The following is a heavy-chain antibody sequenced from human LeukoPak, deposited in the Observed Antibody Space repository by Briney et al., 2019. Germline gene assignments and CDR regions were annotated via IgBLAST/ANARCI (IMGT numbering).Heavy chain of an antibody. CDR3: ARDSMSGATPDY. Sequence: SETLSLTCTVSGGSISNYYWSWIRQPPGKGLEWIGYIYYSGSTNYNPSLKSRVTISVDTSKNQFSLKLSSVTAADTAVFYCARDSMSGATPDYWGQGTLVTVSS. V-gene: IGHV4-59*12. J-gene: IGHJ4*02. CDR1: GGSISNYY. D-gene: IGHD1-26*01. CDR2: IYYSGST.